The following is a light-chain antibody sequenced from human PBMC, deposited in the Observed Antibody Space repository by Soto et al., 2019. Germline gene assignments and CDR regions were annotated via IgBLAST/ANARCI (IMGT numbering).Light chain of an antibody. CDR3: QQRSNWPPT. CDR2: DAS. J-gene: IGKJ1*01. Sequence: EIVLTQSPATLSLSPGGRATLSCRASQSVSTYLAWFQQKPGQAPGLLIYDASHRATGIPARFSGSGSGTDFTLTISSLEPEDFAVYYCQQRSNWPPTFGQGTKVDIK. CDR1: QSVSTY. V-gene: IGKV3-11*01.